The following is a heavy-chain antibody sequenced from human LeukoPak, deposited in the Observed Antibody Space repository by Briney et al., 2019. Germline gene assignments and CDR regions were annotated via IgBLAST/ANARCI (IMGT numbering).Heavy chain of an antibody. CDR2: INDGGSST. CDR1: GLTFSSYG. Sequence: GRSLRLSCAASGLTFSSYGMHWVRQAPGKGLEWVAAINDGGSSTYYADAVKGRFSISRDNSRTTLSVEMDSLRAEDTAVYYCAEGSSSGWPYYFDYWAQGTLVTVSS. J-gene: IGHJ4*02. D-gene: IGHD6-19*01. V-gene: IGHV3-23*01. CDR3: AEGSSSGWPYYFDY.